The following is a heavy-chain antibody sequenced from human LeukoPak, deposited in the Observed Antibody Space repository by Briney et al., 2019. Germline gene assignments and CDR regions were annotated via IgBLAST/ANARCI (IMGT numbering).Heavy chain of an antibody. D-gene: IGHD1-26*01. J-gene: IGHJ4*02. CDR1: GVTFSNNG. CDR3: AKARYSGSPALDF. CDR2: TRYDESKT. Sequence: PGGSLRLSCAASGVTFSNNGMHWVRQTPGKGLEWVAFTRYDESKTFYGDSVRGRFTISRDNSKNTLYLQMNSLTTDDSAVYYCAKARYSGSPALDFWGQGTLVTVSS. V-gene: IGHV3-30*02.